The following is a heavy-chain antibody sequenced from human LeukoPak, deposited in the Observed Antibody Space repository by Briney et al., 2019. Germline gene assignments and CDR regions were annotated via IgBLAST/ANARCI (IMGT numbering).Heavy chain of an antibody. D-gene: IGHD6-19*01. CDR3: ARGIAVAGTLNYFDY. CDR1: GGSFSGYY. V-gene: IGHV4-34*01. CDR2: INHSGST. Sequence: SETLSLTCAVYGGSFSGYYWSWIRQPPGKGLEWIGEINHSGSTNYNPSLKSRVTISVDTSKNQFSLKLSSVTAADTAVYYCARGIAVAGTLNYFDYWGQGTLVTVSS. J-gene: IGHJ4*02.